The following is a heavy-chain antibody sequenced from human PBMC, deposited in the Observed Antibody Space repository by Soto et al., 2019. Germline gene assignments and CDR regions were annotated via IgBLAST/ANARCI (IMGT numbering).Heavy chain of an antibody. D-gene: IGHD3-16*01. CDR3: ARDGGFGELKF. CDR2: IIPVFGTT. J-gene: IGHJ4*02. CDR1: GDTFSGYP. Sequence: QVQLVQSGAELKKPGSSVKVSCKASGDTFSGYPINWVRQAPGEGLEWMGRIIPVFGTTNDAQRFEGRVTFTADESTNAAFIELSGMLSDDTAVYYCARDGGFGELKFCGLGTLVTV. V-gene: IGHV1-69*18.